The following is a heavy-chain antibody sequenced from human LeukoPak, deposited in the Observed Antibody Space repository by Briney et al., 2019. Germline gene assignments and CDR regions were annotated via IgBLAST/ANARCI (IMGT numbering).Heavy chain of an antibody. CDR1: GFTFRSYG. CDR3: AKALGYCSSTSCHLDY. J-gene: IGHJ4*02. Sequence: PGGSLRLSCAASGFTFRSYGMHWVRQAPGKGLEWVAFIRYDGSNKYYADSVKGRFTISRDNSKNTLYLQMNSLRAEDTAVYYCAKALGYCSSTSCHLDYWGQGTLVTVSS. V-gene: IGHV3-30*02. CDR2: IRYDGSNK. D-gene: IGHD2-2*01.